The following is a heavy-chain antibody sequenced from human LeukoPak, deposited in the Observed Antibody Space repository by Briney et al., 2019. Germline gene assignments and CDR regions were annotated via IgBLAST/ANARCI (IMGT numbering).Heavy chain of an antibody. D-gene: IGHD2-21*02. J-gene: IGHJ5*02. CDR2: IYSGGST. CDR1: GFTVSSNY. CDR3: ARFGLAYCGGDCYLNWFDP. V-gene: IGHV3-53*01. Sequence: GGSLRLSCAASGFTVSSNYMSWVRQAPGKGLEWVSVIYSGGSTYYADSVKGRFTISRDNSKNTLYLQMNSLRAEDTAVYYCARFGLAYCGGDCYLNWFDPWGQGTLVTVSS.